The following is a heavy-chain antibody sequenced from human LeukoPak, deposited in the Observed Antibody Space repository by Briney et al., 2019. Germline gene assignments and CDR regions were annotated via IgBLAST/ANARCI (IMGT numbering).Heavy chain of an antibody. J-gene: IGHJ4*02. V-gene: IGHV4-39*01. CDR2: IYYSGST. CDR3: ASPHDYGDYVAY. Sequence: SETLSLTCTVSGGSISSSSYYWGWIRQPPGKGLEWIGSIYYSGSTYYNPSLKSRVTISVDTSKNQFSLKLSSVTAADTAVYYCASPHDYGDYVAYWGQGTLVTVSS. D-gene: IGHD4-17*01. CDR1: GGSISSSSYY.